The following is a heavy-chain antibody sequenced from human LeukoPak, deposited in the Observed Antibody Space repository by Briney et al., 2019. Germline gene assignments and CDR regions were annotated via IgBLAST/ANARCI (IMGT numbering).Heavy chain of an antibody. CDR3: ARSSWNDVTFDI. Sequence: PSQTLSLTCTVSGGSISSYYWSWIRQPPGKGLEWIGYIYYSGSTNYNPSLKSRVTISVDTSKNQFSLKLSSVTAADTAVYYCARSSWNDVTFDIWGQGTMVTVSS. D-gene: IGHD1-1*01. CDR1: GGSISSYY. V-gene: IGHV4-59*01. J-gene: IGHJ3*02. CDR2: IYYSGST.